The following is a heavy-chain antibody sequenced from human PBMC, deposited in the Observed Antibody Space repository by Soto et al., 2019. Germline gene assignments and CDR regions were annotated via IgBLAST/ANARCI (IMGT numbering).Heavy chain of an antibody. CDR1: GGTITTGGHF. D-gene: IGHD1-26*01. Sequence: QVQLQESGPGLVKASQTLSLTCTVSGGTITTGGHFWSWIRQYPGKGQEWIGYIYYSGTTHYNPSLKSGVTISIDTSKNQFSLNLSSVTAADTAVYYCARVVSGSYLDYWGQGTLVTVSS. CDR2: IYYSGTT. V-gene: IGHV4-31*03. CDR3: ARVVSGSYLDY. J-gene: IGHJ4*02.